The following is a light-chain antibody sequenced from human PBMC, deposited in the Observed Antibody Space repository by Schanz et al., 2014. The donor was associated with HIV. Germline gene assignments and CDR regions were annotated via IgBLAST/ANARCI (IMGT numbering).Light chain of an antibody. CDR3: SSYAATSNVL. Sequence: QSALTQPASVSGSPGQSITISCTGTSSDVGAYNYVSWYQQHPGKAPKLMIYDVTNRPSGVSNRFSGSKSVNTASLTISGLQAEDEADYYCSSYAATSNVLFGGGTKLT. J-gene: IGLJ3*02. CDR1: SSDVGAYNY. V-gene: IGLV2-14*03. CDR2: DVT.